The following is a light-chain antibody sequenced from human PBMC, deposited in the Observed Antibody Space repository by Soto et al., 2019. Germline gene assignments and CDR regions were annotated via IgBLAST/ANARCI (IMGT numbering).Light chain of an antibody. CDR3: SSYTSSRTGV. V-gene: IGLV2-14*01. Sequence: QSALTQPASVSGSPGQSITISCTGTSSDVGGYNYVSWYQQHPGKAPKLMIYEVSNRPSGVSIRFSGSKSGNTASLTISWLQAEDEADYDCSSYTSSRTGVFGGVTKLTVL. CDR1: SSDVGGYNY. CDR2: EVS. J-gene: IGLJ3*02.